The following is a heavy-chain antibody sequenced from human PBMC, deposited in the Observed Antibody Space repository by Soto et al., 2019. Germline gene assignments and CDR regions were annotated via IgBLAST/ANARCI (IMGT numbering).Heavy chain of an antibody. J-gene: IGHJ3*02. D-gene: IGHD6-13*01. CDR2: ISGSGGST. V-gene: IGHV3-23*01. CDR1: GFTFSSYA. Sequence: GGSLRLSCAASGFTFSSYAMSWVRQAPGKGLEWVSAISGSGGSTYYADSVKGRFTISRENSKNTLYMQMNSLRAEDTAVYYCAKDFFVEQQLVIGTFDIWGQGTMVTVSS. CDR3: AKDFFVEQQLVIGTFDI.